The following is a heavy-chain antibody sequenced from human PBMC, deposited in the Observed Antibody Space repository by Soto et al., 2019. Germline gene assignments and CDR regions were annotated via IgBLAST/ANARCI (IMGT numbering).Heavy chain of an antibody. CDR1: GFTFTRYS. Sequence: GGSLRLSCAASGFTFTRYSMNWVRQAPGKGLEWVSSISSTTNYIYYGDSMKGRFTISRDNAKNSLCLEMNSLRAEDTAVYYCARESEDLTSNFDYWGQGXLVTVYS. CDR3: ARESEDLTSNFDY. CDR2: ISSTTNYI. J-gene: IGHJ4*02. V-gene: IGHV3-21*06.